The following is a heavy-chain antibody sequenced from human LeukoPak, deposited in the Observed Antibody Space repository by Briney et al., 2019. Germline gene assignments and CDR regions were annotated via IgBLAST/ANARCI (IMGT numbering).Heavy chain of an antibody. CDR3: AKHFGASFSN. V-gene: IGHV3-30*18. Sequence: PGGSLRLSCAASGFTFSSYGMHWVRQAPGKGLEWVAIISCDGGNKYFADSVKGRFTISRDNSKNTLYLQMNSLRAEDTAVYYCAKHFGASFSNSGQGALGTVSS. CDR2: ISCDGGNK. J-gene: IGHJ1*01. CDR1: GFTFSSYG. D-gene: IGHD4-17*01.